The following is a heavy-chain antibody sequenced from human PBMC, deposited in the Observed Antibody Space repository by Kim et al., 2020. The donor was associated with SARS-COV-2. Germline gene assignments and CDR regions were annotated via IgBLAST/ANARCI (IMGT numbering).Heavy chain of an antibody. Sequence: SETLSLTCAVSGGSISSSNWWSWVRQPPGKGLEWIGQIYHSGSTNYNPSLKSRVTISVDKSKNQFSLKLSSVTAADTAVYYCARDPRGWSSGAFDIWGQGTMVTVSS. D-gene: IGHD3-10*01. CDR2: IYHSGST. CDR3: ARDPRGWSSGAFDI. CDR1: GGSISSSNW. V-gene: IGHV4-4*02. J-gene: IGHJ3*02.